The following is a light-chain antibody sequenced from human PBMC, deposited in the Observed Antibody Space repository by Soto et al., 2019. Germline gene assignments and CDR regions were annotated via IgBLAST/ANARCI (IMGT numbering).Light chain of an antibody. CDR2: DAS. J-gene: IGKJ4*01. CDR1: QSVSSY. Sequence: EIVLTQSPATLSLSPGERATLSCRASQSVSSYLAWYQQKPGQAPRLLIYDASNRATGIPARFSGSGSGTDFTLTISRLEPEDFAVYYWQQRNNSPLTFGGGTKVEIK. V-gene: IGKV3-11*01. CDR3: QQRNNSPLT.